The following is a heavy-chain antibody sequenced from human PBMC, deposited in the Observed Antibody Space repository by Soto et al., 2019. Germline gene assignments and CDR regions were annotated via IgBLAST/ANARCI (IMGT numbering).Heavy chain of an antibody. V-gene: IGHV4-59*01. Sequence: SETLSLTCTFSGVSSSSYYSILIRQPPGKGLEWIGYIYYSGSTNYNPSLKSRVTISVDTSKNQFSLKLSSVTAADTAVYYCARDLQYSRLFYGMDVWGQGATVTVSS. CDR1: GVSSSSYY. D-gene: IGHD6-13*01. CDR2: IYYSGST. CDR3: ARDLQYSRLFYGMDV. J-gene: IGHJ6*02.